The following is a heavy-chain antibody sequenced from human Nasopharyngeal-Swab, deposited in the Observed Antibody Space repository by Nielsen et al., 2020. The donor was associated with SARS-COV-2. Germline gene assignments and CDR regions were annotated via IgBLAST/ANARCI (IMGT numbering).Heavy chain of an antibody. CDR1: GFTFSNYV. CDR2: LIGSGGNI. D-gene: IGHD6-13*01. CDR3: AKWASSNWSDY. V-gene: IGHV3-23*01. Sequence: GESLKISCAASGFTFSNYVMSWVRQAPGKGLEWVSSLIGSGGNIYYTDSVKGRFTISRDSSRSTLYLQMNSLRVEDTAVYYCAKWASSNWSDYWGQGNLVTVSS. J-gene: IGHJ4*02.